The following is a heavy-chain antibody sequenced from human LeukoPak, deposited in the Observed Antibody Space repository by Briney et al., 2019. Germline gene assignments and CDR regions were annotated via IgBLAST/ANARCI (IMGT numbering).Heavy chain of an antibody. CDR3: ARAWTTVTTSAQLGSNPYY. J-gene: IGHJ4*02. V-gene: IGHV3-48*03. Sequence: GGSLRLSCAASGFTFSSYEMNWVRQAPGKGLEWVSYISSSGSTIYYADSVKGRFTISRDNAKNSLYLQMNSLRAEDTAVYYCARAWTTVTTSAQLGSNPYYWGQGTLVTVSS. D-gene: IGHD4-17*01. CDR1: GFTFSSYE. CDR2: ISSSGSTI.